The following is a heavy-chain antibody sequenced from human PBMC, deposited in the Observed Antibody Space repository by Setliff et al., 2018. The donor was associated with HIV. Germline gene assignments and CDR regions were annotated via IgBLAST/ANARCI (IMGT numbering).Heavy chain of an antibody. Sequence: QPGGSLRLSCAASGFTFSTYAMGWVRQAPGKGLEWVSSISGSGSSTYYIDSVKGRFTISRDNSRNTLYLQMNGLRAEDTALYYCAKVRPRQLVSAKPPYFLDYWGQGTLVTVSS. D-gene: IGHD6-13*01. CDR1: GFTFSTYA. CDR3: AKVRPRQLVSAKPPYFLDY. CDR2: ISGSGSST. J-gene: IGHJ4*02. V-gene: IGHV3-23*01.